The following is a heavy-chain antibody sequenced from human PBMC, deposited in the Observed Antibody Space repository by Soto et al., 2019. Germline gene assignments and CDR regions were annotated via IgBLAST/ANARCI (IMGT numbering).Heavy chain of an antibody. Sequence: GGSLRLSCTASGFTFSSYAMSWVRQAPGKGLEWVSAISGSGGSTYYADSVKGRFTISRDNSKNTLYLQMNSLRAEDTAVYYCAKDLEYSSSSYFDYWGQGTLVTVSS. CDR3: AKDLEYSSSSYFDY. CDR2: ISGSGGST. V-gene: IGHV3-23*01. CDR1: GFTFSSYA. D-gene: IGHD6-6*01. J-gene: IGHJ4*02.